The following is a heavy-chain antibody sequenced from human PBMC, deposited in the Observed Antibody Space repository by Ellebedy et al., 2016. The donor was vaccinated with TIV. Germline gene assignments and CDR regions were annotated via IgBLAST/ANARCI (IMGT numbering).Heavy chain of an antibody. CDR1: GFTFNSYP. Sequence: PGGSLRLSCAASGFTFNSYPMYWVRQAPGKGLDWVTFISYDGSDKYYADSVKGGFTISRDNSKNTLYLQMNSLRAEDTAVYYCARDGSFSSGFDYWGQGTLVTVSS. CDR3: ARDGSFSSGFDY. CDR2: ISYDGSDK. V-gene: IGHV3-30*01. D-gene: IGHD6-19*01. J-gene: IGHJ4*02.